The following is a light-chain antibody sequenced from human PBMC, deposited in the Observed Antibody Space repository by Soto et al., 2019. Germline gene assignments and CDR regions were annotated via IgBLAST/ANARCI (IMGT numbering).Light chain of an antibody. V-gene: IGLV3-9*01. Sequence: SYELTQPLSVSVALGQTARITCGGNNIGYKNVQWYQQKPGQAPVLVIYRDSNRPSGIPERFSGSNSGNTATLTISRAQAGDEADYYCQVWDSSTAVVFGGGTKLTVL. CDR3: QVWDSSTAVV. CDR2: RDS. J-gene: IGLJ2*01. CDR1: NIGYKN.